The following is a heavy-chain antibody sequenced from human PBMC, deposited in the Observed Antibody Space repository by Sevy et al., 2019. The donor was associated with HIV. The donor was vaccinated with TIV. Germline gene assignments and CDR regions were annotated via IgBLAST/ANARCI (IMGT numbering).Heavy chain of an antibody. J-gene: IGHJ4*02. CDR2: IYYSGST. Sequence: SETLSLTCTVSGGSVSSGSYYWSWIRQPPGKGLEWIGYIYYSGSTNYNPSLKSRVTISVDTSKNPFSLKLSSVTAADTAVYYWAALRFLEWPAQTWGQGTLVTVSS. V-gene: IGHV4-61*01. CDR3: AALRFLEWPAQT. D-gene: IGHD3-3*01. CDR1: GGSVSSGSYY.